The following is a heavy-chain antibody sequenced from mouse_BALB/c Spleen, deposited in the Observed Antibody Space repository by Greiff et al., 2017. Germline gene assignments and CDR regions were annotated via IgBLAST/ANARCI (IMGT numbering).Heavy chain of an antibody. D-gene: IGHD3-3*01. V-gene: IGHV1-54*01. CDR1: GYAFTNYL. Sequence: QVHVKQSGAELVRPGTSVKVSCKASGYAFTNYLIEWVKQRPGQGLEWIGVINPGSGGTNYNEKFKGKATLTADKSSSTAYMQLSSLTSDDSAVYFCARGGTSFDYWGQGTTLTVSS. CDR2: INPGSGGT. J-gene: IGHJ2*01. CDR3: ARGGTSFDY.